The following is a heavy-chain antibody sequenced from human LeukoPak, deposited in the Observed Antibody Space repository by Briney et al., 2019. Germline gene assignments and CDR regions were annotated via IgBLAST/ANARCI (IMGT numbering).Heavy chain of an antibody. CDR2: LSAYNGNT. CDR3: ARGILEWFHNWFDP. V-gene: IGHV1-18*01. D-gene: IGHD3-3*01. CDR1: GYTFTSYG. Sequence: GASVKVSCKASGYTFTSYGINWVRQAPGQGLEWMGWLSAYNGNTNYAQELQGRVTMTTDTSTSTAYMELRSLRSDDTAVYYCARGILEWFHNWFDPWGQGTLVTVSS. J-gene: IGHJ5*02.